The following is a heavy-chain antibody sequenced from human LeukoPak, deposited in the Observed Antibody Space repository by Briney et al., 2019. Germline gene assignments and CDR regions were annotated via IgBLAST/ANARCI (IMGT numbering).Heavy chain of an antibody. CDR3: ARGVRRYFDWLLDY. CDR2: INPSGGST. CDR1: GYTFTSYY. Sequence: ASVTVSCKASGYTFTSYYMRWVRQAPGQGLEWMGIINPSGGSTNYAQTFQGRVTMTRDMSTSTVYMELSSLRSEDTAVYYCARGVRRYFDWLLDYWGQGTLVTVSS. V-gene: IGHV1-46*01. J-gene: IGHJ4*02. D-gene: IGHD3-9*01.